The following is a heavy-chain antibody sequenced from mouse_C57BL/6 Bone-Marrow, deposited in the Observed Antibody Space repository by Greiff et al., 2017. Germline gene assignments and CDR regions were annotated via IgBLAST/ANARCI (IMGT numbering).Heavy chain of an antibody. D-gene: IGHD1-1*01. J-gene: IGHJ1*03. CDR3: ARLEFDGSSGDWYFDV. Sequence: QVQLQQSGPELVKPGASVKLSCKASGYTFTSYDINWVKQRPGPGLEGIGWIYPRDGSTKYNEKLKGKATLTVDTASSTAYMELHSLTSEDSAVYFCARLEFDGSSGDWYFDVWGTATTVTVSS. CDR2: IYPRDGST. V-gene: IGHV1-85*01. CDR1: GYTFTSYD.